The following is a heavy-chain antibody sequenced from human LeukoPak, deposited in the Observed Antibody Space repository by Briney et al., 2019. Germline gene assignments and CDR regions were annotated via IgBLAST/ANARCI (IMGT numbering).Heavy chain of an antibody. Sequence: GASVKVSCKASGYTFTSYGISWVRQAPGQGLEWMGWISAYNGNKNYAQKLQGRVTMTTDTSTSTAYMELKSLRSDDTAVYYCARAEDYYYYYMDVWGKGTTVTVSS. CDR2: ISAYNGNK. V-gene: IGHV1-18*01. J-gene: IGHJ6*03. CDR3: ARAEDYYYYYMDV. CDR1: GYTFTSYG.